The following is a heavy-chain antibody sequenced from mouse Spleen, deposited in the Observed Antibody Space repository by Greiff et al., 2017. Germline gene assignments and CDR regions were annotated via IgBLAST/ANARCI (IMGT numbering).Heavy chain of an antibody. CDR2: IRNKANGYTT. V-gene: IGHV7-3*01. CDR1: GFTFTDYY. CDR3: ARSLLRLYYFDY. Sequence: EVQLKESGGGLVQPGGSLSLSCAASGFTFTDYYMSWVRQPPGKALEWLGFIRNKANGYTTEYSASVKGRFTISRDNSQSILYLQMNALRAEDSATYYCARSLLRLYYFDYWGQGTTLTVSS. J-gene: IGHJ2*01. D-gene: IGHD2-12*01.